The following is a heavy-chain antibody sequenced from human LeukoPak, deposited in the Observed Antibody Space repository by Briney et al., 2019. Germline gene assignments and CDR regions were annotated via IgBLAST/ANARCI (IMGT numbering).Heavy chain of an antibody. Sequence: EASVKVSCKASGYTFTGYYMHWVRQAPGQGLEWMGWINPNSGGTNYAQKFQGRVTMTRDTSISTAHMELSRLRSDDTAVYYCASAPFGYCSGGSCYQYYYGMDVWGQGTTVTVSS. CDR2: INPNSGGT. CDR3: ASAPFGYCSGGSCYQYYYGMDV. J-gene: IGHJ6*02. CDR1: GYTFTGYY. V-gene: IGHV1-2*02. D-gene: IGHD2-15*01.